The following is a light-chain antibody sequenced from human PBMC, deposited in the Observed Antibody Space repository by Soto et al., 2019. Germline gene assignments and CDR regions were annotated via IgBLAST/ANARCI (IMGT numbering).Light chain of an antibody. CDR3: HRDNNSPFA. CDR2: DIP. J-gene: IGKJ5*01. V-gene: IGKV3-15*01. CDR1: QDVTTN. Sequence: IPMSLSPDPLTASPGVGSTLSCMPAQDVTTNFAWYRLKRGQPPRLLIYDIPTRATGVPARFSGSGSGTGFTLTIGGLKSEDCALYVCHRDNNSPFAFSHGTPLDIK.